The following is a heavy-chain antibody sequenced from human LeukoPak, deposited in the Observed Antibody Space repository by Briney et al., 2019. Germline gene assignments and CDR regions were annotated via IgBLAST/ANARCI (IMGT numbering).Heavy chain of an antibody. D-gene: IGHD5-18*01. CDR1: GFTFSSYA. CDR2: ISYDGSNK. Sequence: PGRSLRLSCAASGFTFSSYAVHWVRQAPGKGLEWVAVISYDGSNKYYADSVKGRFTISRDNSKNTLYLQMNSLRAEDTAVYYCAKLAAMVTYWGQGTLVTVSS. J-gene: IGHJ4*02. V-gene: IGHV3-30*18. CDR3: AKLAAMVTY.